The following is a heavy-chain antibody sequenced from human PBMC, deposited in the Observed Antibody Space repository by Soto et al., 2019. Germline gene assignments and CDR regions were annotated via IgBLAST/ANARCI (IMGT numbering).Heavy chain of an antibody. CDR1: GFTFSSYA. CDR3: ANGDLRYSSSYYYYGMDV. Sequence: EVQLLESGGGLVQPGGSLRLSCAASGFTFSSYAMSWVRQAPGKGLEWVSAISGSGGSTYYADSVKGRFTISRDNSKNTLYLQMNSLRAEDTAVYYCANGDLRYSSSYYYYGMDVWGQGTTVTVSS. V-gene: IGHV3-23*01. CDR2: ISGSGGST. J-gene: IGHJ6*02. D-gene: IGHD6-13*01.